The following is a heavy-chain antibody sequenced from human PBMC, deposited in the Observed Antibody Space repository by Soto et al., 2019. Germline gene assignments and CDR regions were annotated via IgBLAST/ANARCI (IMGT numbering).Heavy chain of an antibody. V-gene: IGHV1-18*01. D-gene: IGHD3-3*01. CDR3: ARAERFLEWFLNDAFDI. J-gene: IGHJ3*02. CDR2: ISAYNGNT. CDR1: GYTFTSYG. Sequence: VASVKVSCKASGYTFTSYGISWVRQAPGQGLEWMGWISAYNGNTNYAQKLQGRVTMTTDTSTSTAYMELRSLRSDDTAVYYCARAERFLEWFLNDAFDIWGQGTMVTVSS.